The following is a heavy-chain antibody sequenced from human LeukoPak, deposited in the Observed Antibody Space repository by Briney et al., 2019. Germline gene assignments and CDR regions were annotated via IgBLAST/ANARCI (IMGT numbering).Heavy chain of an antibody. CDR1: GYSISSGYY. V-gene: IGHV3-9*03. D-gene: IGHD3-22*01. CDR2: INRNSGSI. Sequence: LSLTCTVSGYSISSGYYWGWIRQPPGKGLEWVSGINRNSGSIGYADSVKGRFTISRDNAKNSLYLQMNGLRLEDMALYYCAKSSPPMVVVVISDSYFDLWGRGTLVTVSS. CDR3: AKSSPPMVVVVISDSYFDL. J-gene: IGHJ2*01.